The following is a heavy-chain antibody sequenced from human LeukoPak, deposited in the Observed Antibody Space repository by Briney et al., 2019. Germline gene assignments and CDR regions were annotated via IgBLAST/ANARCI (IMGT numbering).Heavy chain of an antibody. J-gene: IGHJ3*02. CDR1: GYTFTSYY. CDR3: ATYHLGYCSSTSCYSYAFDI. D-gene: IGHD2-2*02. V-gene: IGHV1-46*03. Sequence: ASVKVSCKASGYTFTSYYMHWARQAPGQGLEWMGIINPSGGSTSYAQKFQGRITMTRDTSTSTVYMELSSLRSEDTAVYYCATYHLGYCSSTSCYSYAFDIWGQGTMVTVSS. CDR2: INPSGGST.